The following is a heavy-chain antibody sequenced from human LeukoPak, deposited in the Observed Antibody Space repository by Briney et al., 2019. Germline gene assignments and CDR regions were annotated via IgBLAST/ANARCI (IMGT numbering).Heavy chain of an antibody. Sequence: VKVSCKVSGYTFTDYYMHWVQQAPGKGLEWMGLVDPEDGETIYAEKFQGRVTITADTSTDTAYMELSSLRSEDTAVYYCATIEYSISSRDFDIWGQGTMVTVSS. D-gene: IGHD6-6*01. CDR1: GYTFTDYY. CDR2: VDPEDGET. CDR3: ATIEYSISSRDFDI. J-gene: IGHJ3*02. V-gene: IGHV1-69-2*01.